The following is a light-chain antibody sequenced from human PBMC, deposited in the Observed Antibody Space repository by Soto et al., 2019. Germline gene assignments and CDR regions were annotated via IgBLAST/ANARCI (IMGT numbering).Light chain of an antibody. CDR1: QTLSNSF. J-gene: IGKJ5*01. CDR2: DAS. V-gene: IGKV3-11*01. CDR3: QQRSNWPPFT. Sequence: EIVLTQSPGTLSLSPGERATLSCRAIQTLSNSFIAWYQQKPGQAPRLLIYDASNRATDIPARFSGSGSGTDFTLTISSLEPEDFAVYYCQQRSNWPPFTFGQGTRLEIK.